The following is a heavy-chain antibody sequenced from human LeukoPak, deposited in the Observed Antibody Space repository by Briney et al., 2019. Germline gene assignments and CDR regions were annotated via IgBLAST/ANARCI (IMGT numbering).Heavy chain of an antibody. J-gene: IGHJ3*02. Sequence: GGSLRLSCAASGFTFSSYSMNWVRQAPGKGLEWVSSISSSSSYIYYADSVKGRFTISRDNAKNSLYLQMNSLRAEDTAVYYCAKGKGGSGFDSTDIWGQGTMVTVSS. CDR1: GFTFSSYS. CDR2: ISSSSSYI. D-gene: IGHD3-10*01. V-gene: IGHV3-21*01. CDR3: AKGKGGSGFDSTDI.